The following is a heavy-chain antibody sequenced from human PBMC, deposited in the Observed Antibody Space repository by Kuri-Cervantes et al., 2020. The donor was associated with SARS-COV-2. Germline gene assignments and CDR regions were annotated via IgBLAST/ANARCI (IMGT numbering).Heavy chain of an antibody. CDR3: AKDNVVADGYNSLEGAFDY. Sequence: GGSLRLSCAAPGFTFSSYGMHWVRQAPGKGLEWVAFIRYDGSNKYYADSVKGRFTISRDNSKNTLYLQMNSLRAEDTAVYYCAKDNVVADGYNSLEGAFDYWGQGTLVTVSS. D-gene: IGHD5-24*01. J-gene: IGHJ4*02. CDR2: IRYDGSNK. V-gene: IGHV3-30*02. CDR1: GFTFSSYG.